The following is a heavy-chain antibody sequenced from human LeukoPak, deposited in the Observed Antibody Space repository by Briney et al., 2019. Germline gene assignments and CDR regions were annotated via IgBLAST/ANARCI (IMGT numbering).Heavy chain of an antibody. CDR2: IYYSGRT. J-gene: IGHJ6*03. CDR3: ARLHYGGNYGYYYYYMDV. D-gene: IGHD4-23*01. CDR1: GGSISSGSYY. Sequence: PSETLSLTCTVSGGSISSGSYYWGWIRQPPGKGLEWIGNIYYSGRTYDNPSLKSRVTISVDTSKNQFSLKLSSVTAADTAVYYCARLHYGGNYGYYYYYMDVWGKGTTVTISS. V-gene: IGHV4-39*01.